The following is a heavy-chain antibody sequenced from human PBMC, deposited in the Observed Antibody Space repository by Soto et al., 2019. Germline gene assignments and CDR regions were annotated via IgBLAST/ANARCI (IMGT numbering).Heavy chain of an antibody. CDR1: VSPFPTYG. CDR3: ARDRGSYAVDY. CDR2: ISANNGNT. V-gene: IGHV1-18*01. D-gene: IGHD1-26*01. Sequence: QVQLVQSGAEVKSLGPPWRSPSRAPVSPFPTYGTSWSRQPPDQGLEWMGWISANNGNTNYAQKLQGRVTMTTDTSTSTAYMELRSLKSDVTAVYYCARDRGSYAVDYWGQGTLVTVS. J-gene: IGHJ4*02.